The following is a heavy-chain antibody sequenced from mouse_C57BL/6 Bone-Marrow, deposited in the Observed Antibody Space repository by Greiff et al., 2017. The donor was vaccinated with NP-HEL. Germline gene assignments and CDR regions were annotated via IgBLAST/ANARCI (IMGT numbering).Heavy chain of an antibody. D-gene: IGHD4-1*01. CDR2: INPGSGGT. J-gene: IGHJ3*01. CDR1: GYAFTNYL. Sequence: QVQLKESGAELVRPGTSVKVSCKASGYAFTNYLIEWVKQRPGQGLEWIGVINPGSGGTNYNEKFKGKAKLTADKSSSTAYMQLSSLTSADPAVYFCARQESPPGTRFASWGQGTLVTVSA. CDR3: ARQESPPGTRFAS. V-gene: IGHV1-54*01.